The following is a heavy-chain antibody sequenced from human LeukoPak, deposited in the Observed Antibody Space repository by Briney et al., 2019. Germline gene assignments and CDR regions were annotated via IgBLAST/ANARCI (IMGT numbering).Heavy chain of an antibody. CDR1: GGSFSGYY. CDR3: ARDGGDTAMARLKSDFDY. Sequence: TETLSLTCAVYGGSFSGYYWSWIRQPPGKGLEWIGEINHSGSTNYNPSLKSRVTISVDTSKNQFSLKLSSVTAADTAVYYCARDGGDTAMARLKSDFDYWGQGTLVTVSS. J-gene: IGHJ4*02. V-gene: IGHV4-34*01. CDR2: INHSGST. D-gene: IGHD5-18*01.